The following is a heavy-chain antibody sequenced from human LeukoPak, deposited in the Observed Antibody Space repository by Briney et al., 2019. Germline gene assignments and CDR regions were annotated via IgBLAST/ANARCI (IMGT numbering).Heavy chain of an antibody. CDR2: ISSSSSYI. J-gene: IGHJ3*02. D-gene: IGHD3-16*01. CDR1: GFTFSSYS. CDR3: ARCEAVGHDAFDI. Sequence: TGGSLRLSCAASGFTFSSYSMNWVRQAPGKGLEWVSSISSSSSYIYYADSVKGRFTISRDNSKNTLYLQMNSLRAEDTAVYYCARCEAVGHDAFDIWGQGTMVTVSS. V-gene: IGHV3-21*04.